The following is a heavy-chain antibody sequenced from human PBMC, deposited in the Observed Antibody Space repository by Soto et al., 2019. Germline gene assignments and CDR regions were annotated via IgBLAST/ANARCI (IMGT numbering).Heavy chain of an antibody. V-gene: IGHV4-31*03. D-gene: IGHD3-22*01. CDR1: GGSISSGGYY. Sequence: SETLSLTCTVSGGSISSGGYYWSWIRQHPGKGLEWIGYIYYSGSTYYNPSLKSRVTISVDTSKNQFSLKLSSVTAADTAVYYCARQPYDSSGLFDYWGQGTLVPVS. CDR3: ARQPYDSSGLFDY. CDR2: IYYSGST. J-gene: IGHJ4*02.